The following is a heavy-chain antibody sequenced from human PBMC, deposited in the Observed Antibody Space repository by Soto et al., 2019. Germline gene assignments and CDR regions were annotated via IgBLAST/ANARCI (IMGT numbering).Heavy chain of an antibody. CDR3: ARGCRYYDFWSGYYYYYYYGMDV. V-gene: IGHV4-34*01. Sequence: PSETLSLTCAVYGGSFSGYYWSWIRQPPGKWLEWIGEINHSGSTNYNPSLKSRVTISVDTSKNQFSLKLSSVTAADTAVYYCARGCRYYDFWSGYYYYYYYGMDVWGQGXTVTVYS. CDR1: GGSFSGYY. J-gene: IGHJ6*02. CDR2: INHSGST. D-gene: IGHD3-3*01.